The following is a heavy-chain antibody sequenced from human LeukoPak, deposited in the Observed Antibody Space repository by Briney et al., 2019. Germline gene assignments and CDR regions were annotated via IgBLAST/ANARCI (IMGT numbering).Heavy chain of an antibody. Sequence: GGSLRLSCAASGLTVSSSYMSWVRQAPGKGLEWVSLIYSGGNTYYAESVKGRFTISRDNSKNTLYLHINSLRAEDTAVYYCVSGPTWDFGEYYWGQGTLVTVSS. CDR2: IYSGGNT. CDR3: VSGPTWDFGEYY. V-gene: IGHV3-66*01. D-gene: IGHD3-16*01. J-gene: IGHJ4*02. CDR1: GLTVSSSY.